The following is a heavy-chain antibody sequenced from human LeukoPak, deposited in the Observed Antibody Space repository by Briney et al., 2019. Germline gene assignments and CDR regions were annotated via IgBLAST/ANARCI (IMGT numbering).Heavy chain of an antibody. CDR2: ISSSSSYI. CDR1: GFTFSSYS. J-gene: IGHJ6*02. V-gene: IGHV3-21*01. Sequence: PGGSLRLSCAASGFTFSSYSMNWVRQAPGKGLEWVSSISSSSSYIYYADSVKGRFTISRDNAKNSLYLQMNSLRAEDTAVYYCAKNQGIVVVVAGDMDVWGQGTTVTVSS. CDR3: AKNQGIVVVVAGDMDV. D-gene: IGHD2-15*01.